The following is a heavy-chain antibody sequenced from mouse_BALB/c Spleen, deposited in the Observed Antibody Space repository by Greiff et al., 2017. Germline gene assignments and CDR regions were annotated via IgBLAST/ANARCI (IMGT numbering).Heavy chain of an antibody. CDR1: GFTFSDYY. CDR2: ISDGGSYT. Sequence: EVKVVESGGGLVKPGGSLKLSCAASGFTFSDYYMYWVRQTPEKRLEWVATISDGGSYTYYPDSVKGRFTISRDNAKNNLYLQMSSLKSEDTAMYYCARDRYGVMDYWGQGTSVTVSS. V-gene: IGHV5-4*02. J-gene: IGHJ4*01. CDR3: ARDRYGVMDY. D-gene: IGHD2-10*02.